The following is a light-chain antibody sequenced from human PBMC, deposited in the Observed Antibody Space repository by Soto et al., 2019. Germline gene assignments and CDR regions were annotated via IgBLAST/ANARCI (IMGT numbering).Light chain of an antibody. Sequence: EIVLTQSPGTLSLSPGERATLSCRASQSVSSRSLAWYQQKPGQSPRLLIYDASHRATGVPARFSGSGSGTDFTLTISGLEPEDFAVYYCQQRSVWPITFGQGTRLEIK. V-gene: IGKV3-11*01. CDR3: QQRSVWPIT. CDR2: DAS. CDR1: QSVSSRS. J-gene: IGKJ5*01.